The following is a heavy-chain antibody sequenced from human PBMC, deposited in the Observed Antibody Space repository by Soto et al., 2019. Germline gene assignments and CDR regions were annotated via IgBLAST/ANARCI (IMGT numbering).Heavy chain of an antibody. CDR2: IKSKTDGWTT. V-gene: IGHV3-15*01. D-gene: IGHD5-12*01. CDR1: GFSFSDAW. CDR3: NTPSSGYDSLDAFNI. J-gene: IGHJ3*02. Sequence: GGSLRLSCAAWGFSFSDAWMNWVRQATGKWLEWVDRIKSKTDGWTTDYAAPVKGRFTISRDDSKKTLYMKMKSLKTEHTAMYYSNTPSSGYDSLDAFNIWAQGTRVTVSS.